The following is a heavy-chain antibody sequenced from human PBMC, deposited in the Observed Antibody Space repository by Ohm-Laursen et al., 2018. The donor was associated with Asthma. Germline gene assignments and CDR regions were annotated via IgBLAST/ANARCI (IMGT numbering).Heavy chain of an antibody. CDR3: ARGWGSSYGEYYFDF. CDR1: GDSLTNGGLY. V-gene: IGHV4-31*03. CDR2: IFFRVNT. J-gene: IGHJ4*02. Sequence: SQTLSLTCTISGDSLTNGGLYWSWIRQHPGKGLEWLGYIFFRVNTDYNPSLKSRLTISADTSKNQFYLKLSSATAADAAVYYCARGWGSSYGEYYFDFWGQGILVTVSS. D-gene: IGHD5-18*01.